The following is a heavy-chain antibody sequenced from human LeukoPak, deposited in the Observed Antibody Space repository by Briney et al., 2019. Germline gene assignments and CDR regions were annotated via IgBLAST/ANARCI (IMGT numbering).Heavy chain of an antibody. J-gene: IGHJ6*02. D-gene: IGHD4-23*01. Sequence: ASVKVSCKASGGTFSSYAISWVRQAPGQGLGWMGRIIPILGIANYAQKFQGRVTITADKSTSTAYMELSSLRSEDAAVYYCARDREYGGNSYYYYGMDVWGQGTTVTVSS. CDR2: IIPILGIA. CDR1: GGTFSSYA. V-gene: IGHV1-69*04. CDR3: ARDREYGGNSYYYYGMDV.